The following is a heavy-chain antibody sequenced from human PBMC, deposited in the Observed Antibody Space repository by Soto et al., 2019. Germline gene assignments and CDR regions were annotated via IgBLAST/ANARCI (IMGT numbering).Heavy chain of an antibody. D-gene: IGHD6-19*01. CDR2: IYWDDDK. CDR1: GFSLSTSGVG. V-gene: IGHV2-5*02. J-gene: IGHJ5*02. CDR3: AHKRQWLEYNWFDP. Sequence: QITLKESGPTLVKPTQTLTLTCTFSGFSLSTSGVGVGWIRQPPGKALEWLALIYWDDDKRYSPSLKSRLTITKDPPKNQVVLTMTNMDPVDTATYYCAHKRQWLEYNWFDPWGQGTLVTVSS.